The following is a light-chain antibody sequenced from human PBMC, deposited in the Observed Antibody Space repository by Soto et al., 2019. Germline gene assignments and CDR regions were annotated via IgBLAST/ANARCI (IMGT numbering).Light chain of an antibody. J-gene: IGKJ4*01. CDR3: QKYNSAPPL. Sequence: DIQMTQSPSSLSASVGDRVTITCRASQGISNYLAWYQQKPGKVPKLLIYGASTLQSGVPSRFSGSGSGTDFTLPISGLQPEDVATYYCQKYNSAPPLFGGGNRVELK. CDR2: GAS. CDR1: QGISNY. V-gene: IGKV1-27*01.